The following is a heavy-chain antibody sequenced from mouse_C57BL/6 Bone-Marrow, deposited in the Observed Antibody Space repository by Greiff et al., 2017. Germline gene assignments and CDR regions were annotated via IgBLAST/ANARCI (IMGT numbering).Heavy chain of an antibody. Sequence: QVQLQQPGAELVKPGASVKLSCKASGYTFTSYWMQWVKQRPGQGLEWIGEIDPSDSYTNYNQKVKGKATLTVDTSSSTAYMQLSSLTSEDSAVYYCARESNWDVYWYFDVWGTGTTVTVSS. CDR2: IDPSDSYT. CDR1: GYTFTSYW. V-gene: IGHV1-50*01. CDR3: ARESNWDVYWYFDV. J-gene: IGHJ1*03. D-gene: IGHD4-1*01.